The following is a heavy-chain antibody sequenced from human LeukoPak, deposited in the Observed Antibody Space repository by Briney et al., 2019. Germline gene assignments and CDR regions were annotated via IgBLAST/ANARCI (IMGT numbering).Heavy chain of an antibody. CDR3: AGSDPGYYYYYMDV. CDR1: GGSISSGYH. CDR2: IYTSGST. D-gene: IGHD6-6*01. Sequence: RPSETLSLTCTVSGGSISSGYHWGWIRQPAGKGLEWIGRIYTSGSTNYNPSLKSRVTISVDTSKNQFSLKLSSVTAADTAVYYCAGSDPGYYYYYMDVWGKGTTVTVSS. J-gene: IGHJ6*03. V-gene: IGHV4-61*02.